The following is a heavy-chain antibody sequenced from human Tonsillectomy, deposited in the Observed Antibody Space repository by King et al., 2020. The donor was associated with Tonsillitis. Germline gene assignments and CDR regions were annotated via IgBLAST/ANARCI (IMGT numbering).Heavy chain of an antibody. CDR1: GFTVSSNY. D-gene: IGHD6-19*01. J-gene: IGHJ4*02. CDR2: IYSGGST. Sequence: QLMQSGGGLIQPGGSLRLSCAASGFTVSSNYMSWVRQAPGKGLEWVSVIYSGGSTYYADSVKGRFTISRDNSKNTLYLQMNSLRAEDTAVYYCASMYSSGWYAPYNYWGQGTLVTVSS. V-gene: IGHV3-53*01. CDR3: ASMYSSGWYAPYNY.